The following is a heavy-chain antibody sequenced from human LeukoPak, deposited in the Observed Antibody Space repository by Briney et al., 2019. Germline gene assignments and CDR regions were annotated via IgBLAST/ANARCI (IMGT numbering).Heavy chain of an antibody. CDR2: IYSGGST. D-gene: IGHD5-12*01. J-gene: IGHJ4*02. CDR1: GFTVSSNY. Sequence: GGSLRLSCAASGFTVSSNYMSWVRQAPGKGLERVSVIYSGGSTYYADSVKGRFTNSRHNSKNTLYLQMNSLRAEDTAVYYCASFPRDSGYDYVDDYWGQGTLVTVSS. CDR3: ASFPRDSGYDYVDDY. V-gene: IGHV3-53*04.